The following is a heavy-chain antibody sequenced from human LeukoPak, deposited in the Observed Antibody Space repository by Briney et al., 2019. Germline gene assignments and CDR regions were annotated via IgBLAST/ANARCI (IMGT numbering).Heavy chain of an antibody. J-gene: IGHJ6*03. CDR2: TYYRSKWYN. CDR1: GDSVSSNSAA. Sequence: SQTLSLTCAISGDSVSSNSAAWNWIRQSPSRGLEWLGRTYYRSKWYNDYAVSVKSRITINPDTSKNQFSLQLNSVTPEDTAVYYCARAGGGRSDGAPLYYMDVWGKGTTVTVSS. D-gene: IGHD6-19*01. CDR3: ARAGGGRSDGAPLYYMDV. V-gene: IGHV6-1*01.